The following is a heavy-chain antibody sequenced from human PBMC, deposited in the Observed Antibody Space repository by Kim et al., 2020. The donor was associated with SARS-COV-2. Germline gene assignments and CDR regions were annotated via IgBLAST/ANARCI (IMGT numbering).Heavy chain of an antibody. Sequence: LKGRFTITRDDSTNTAYLEMSGLKTEDTALYYCTRIPATTLAFWDAFDIWGQGTMVTVSS. D-gene: IGHD3-3*02. CDR3: TRIPATTLAFWDAFDI. J-gene: IGHJ3*02. V-gene: IGHV3-73*01.